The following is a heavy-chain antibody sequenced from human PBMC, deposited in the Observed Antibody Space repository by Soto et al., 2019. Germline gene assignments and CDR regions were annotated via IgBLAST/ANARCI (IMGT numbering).Heavy chain of an antibody. CDR3: ARDRAESWFDP. V-gene: IGHV4-31*03. CDR1: GGSISSGGHY. Sequence: QVQLQESGPGLVKSSQTLSLTCTVSGGSISSGGHYWSWIRQHPGKGLEWIGYIHYSGSTYYNPSLKSRVTISVDPSKNQFSLKLSFVTAADTAVYYCARDRAESWFDPWGQGTLVTVSS. J-gene: IGHJ5*02. CDR2: IHYSGST.